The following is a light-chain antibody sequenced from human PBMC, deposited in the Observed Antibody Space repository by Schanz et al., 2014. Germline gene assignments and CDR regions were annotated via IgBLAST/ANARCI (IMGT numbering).Light chain of an antibody. CDR2: GAF. V-gene: IGKV3-20*01. CDR3: QQYGSSVMYT. J-gene: IGKJ2*01. CDR1: QSLSKNY. Sequence: IVLTQSPDTLSLSPGDRATLSCRASQSLSKNYLAWYQQKPGQAPRLLMYGAFIRAAGIPDRFTGGGSGTDFTLTISRLEPEDFAIYYCQQYGSSVMYTFGQGTKLEIK.